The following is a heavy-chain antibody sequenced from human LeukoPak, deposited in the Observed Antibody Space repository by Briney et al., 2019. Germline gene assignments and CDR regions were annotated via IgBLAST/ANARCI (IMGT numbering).Heavy chain of an antibody. V-gene: IGHV4-34*01. CDR2: INHSGST. Sequence: GSLRLSCVVSGFDFSGFSMSWVRQAPGKGLEWIGEINHSGSTNYNPSLKSRVTISVDTSKNQFSLKLSSVTAADTAVYYCARERTYDRSASYYYYYYMDVWGKGTTVTISS. D-gene: IGHD3-22*01. CDR3: ARERTYDRSASYYYYYYMDV. CDR1: GFDFSGFS. J-gene: IGHJ6*03.